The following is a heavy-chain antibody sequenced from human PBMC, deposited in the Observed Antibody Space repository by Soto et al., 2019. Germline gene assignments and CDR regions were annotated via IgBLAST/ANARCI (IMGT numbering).Heavy chain of an antibody. V-gene: IGHV1-3*01. D-gene: IGHD3-10*01. CDR1: GYTFTKYA. CDR3: ARDGYYGSGTYNWFDP. J-gene: IGHJ5*02. Sequence: ASVKVSCKASGYTFTKYAIHWVRQAPGQRLEWMGWIHASNGNTEYSQKFQGRVTITRDTSASTAYLELSSLRSEDTAVYYCARDGYYGSGTYNWFDPWGQGAQVTVSS. CDR2: IHASNGNT.